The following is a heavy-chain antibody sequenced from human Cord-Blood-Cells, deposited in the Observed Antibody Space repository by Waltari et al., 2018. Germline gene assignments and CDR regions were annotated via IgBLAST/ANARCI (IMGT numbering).Heavy chain of an antibody. CDR2: INHSGST. CDR3: ARGGVYGSGSYYNLY. V-gene: IGHV4-34*01. CDR1: GGSFSGYY. D-gene: IGHD3-10*01. J-gene: IGHJ4*02. Sequence: QVQLQQWGAGLLKPSETLSLTCAVYGGSFSGYYWSWIRQPPGKGLEWIGEINHSGSTNYNPSLKSRVTISVETSKNQFSLKLSSVTAADTAVYYCARGGVYGSGSYYNLYWGQGTLVTVSS.